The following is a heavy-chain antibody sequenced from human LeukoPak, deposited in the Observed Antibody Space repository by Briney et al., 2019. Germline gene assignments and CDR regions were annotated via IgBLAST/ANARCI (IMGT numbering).Heavy chain of an antibody. V-gene: IGHV4-34*01. CDR2: INHSGST. CDR1: GGSFSGYY. D-gene: IGHD3-3*01. J-gene: IGHJ6*02. CDR3: ARGPYYDFWSGYSEYGTDV. Sequence: TSETLSLTCAVYGGSFSGYYWSWIRQPPGKGLEWIGEINHSGSTNYNPSLKSRVTISVDTSKNQFSLKLSSVTAADTAVYYCARGPYYDFWSGYSEYGTDVWGQGTTVTVSS.